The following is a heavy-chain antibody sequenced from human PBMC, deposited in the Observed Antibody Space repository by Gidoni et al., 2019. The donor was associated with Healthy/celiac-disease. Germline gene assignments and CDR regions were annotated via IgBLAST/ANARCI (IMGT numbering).Heavy chain of an antibody. V-gene: IGHV1-69*01. Sequence: QVQLVQSGAEVKKPGSSVTVSCKASGGTFSSYAISLVRQSHGQWLEWLGGIIPIFGTANYAQNFQGRVTITSDESTSTAYMELSSLRSEDTAVYYCARSRQFLIPEFDYWGQGTLVTVSS. D-gene: IGHD2-21*01. CDR2: IIPIFGTA. CDR3: ARSRQFLIPEFDY. CDR1: GGTFSSYA. J-gene: IGHJ4*02.